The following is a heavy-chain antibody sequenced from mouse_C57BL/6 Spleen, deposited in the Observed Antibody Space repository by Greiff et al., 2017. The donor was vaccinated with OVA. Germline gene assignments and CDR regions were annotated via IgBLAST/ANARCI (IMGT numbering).Heavy chain of an antibody. CDR3: TRDNYGSSYRYFDV. Sequence: EVHLVESGEGLVKPGGSLKLSCAASGFTFSSYAMSWVRQTPEKRLEWVAYISSGGDYIYYADTVKGRFTISRDNARNTLYLQMSSLKSEDTAMYYCTRDNYGSSYRYFDVWGTGTTVTVSS. CDR2: ISSGGDYI. CDR1: GFTFSSYA. V-gene: IGHV5-9-1*02. J-gene: IGHJ1*03. D-gene: IGHD1-1*01.